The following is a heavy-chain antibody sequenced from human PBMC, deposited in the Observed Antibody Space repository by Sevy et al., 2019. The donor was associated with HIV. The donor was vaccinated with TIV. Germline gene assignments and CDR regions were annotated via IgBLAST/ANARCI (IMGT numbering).Heavy chain of an antibody. D-gene: IGHD3-10*01. V-gene: IGHV3-30*02. CDR3: AKGLGMVQGALLSDDV. CDR1: GFTFSGYG. Sequence: GGSLRLSCAASGFTFSGYGMHWVRQAPGKGLEWVAFIRYDGSTKYYVESVKGRFTISRDNSKNTLFLQMNSLRTEDTSVYYCAKGLGMVQGALLSDDVWGQGTLVTVSS. J-gene: IGHJ3*01. CDR2: IRYDGSTK.